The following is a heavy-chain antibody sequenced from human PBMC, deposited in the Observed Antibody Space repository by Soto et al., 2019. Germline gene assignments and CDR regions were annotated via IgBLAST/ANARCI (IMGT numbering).Heavy chain of an antibody. Sequence: QVQLVQSGAEVKKPGASVKVSCKASGYTFTTYSISWVRQAPGQGLEWMGWIYKGNISYGENVQDRITLTTDTLTDAAYMELRSLKSAETAVYYCARTLRGGRATYWGQGTLVIVSS. CDR3: ARTLRGGRATY. D-gene: IGHD1-26*01. CDR2: IYKGNI. CDR1: GYTFTTYS. J-gene: IGHJ4*02. V-gene: IGHV1-18*01.